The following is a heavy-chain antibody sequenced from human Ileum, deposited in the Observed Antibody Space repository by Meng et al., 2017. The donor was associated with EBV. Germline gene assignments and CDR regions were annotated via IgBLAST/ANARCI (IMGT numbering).Heavy chain of an antibody. CDR1: GGSISSSDYY. V-gene: IGHV4-39*01. CDR3: ARRGYSSGWYAYDY. D-gene: IGHD6-19*01. CDR2: LYFSGST. J-gene: IGHJ4*02. Sequence: QLQLQESGPGLVKPSETLSLTCTVSGGSISSSDYYWGCIRQPPGKGLEWIGSLYFSGSTYSNPSLESRVTISVDTSNNQFSLKLSSVTAADTAVYYCARRGYSSGWYAYDYWGQGTLVTVSS.